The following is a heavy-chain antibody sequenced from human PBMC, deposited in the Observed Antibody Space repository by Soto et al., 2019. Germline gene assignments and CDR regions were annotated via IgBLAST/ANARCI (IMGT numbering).Heavy chain of an antibody. Sequence: QAHLWKPGAEVRKPGASVKVSGQAWEHTSPIYYIHGVRQARGQGLGWRGWINADSGDTTYAEDFRGRVTFTRDTSTSTFHMELSRLRLDDTAMYFCATRDYDILTGYLHIWGQGTLITVSS. CDR1: EHTSPIYY. D-gene: IGHD3-9*01. V-gene: IGHV1-2*02. J-gene: IGHJ1*01. CDR2: INADSGDT. CDR3: ATRDYDILTGYLHI.